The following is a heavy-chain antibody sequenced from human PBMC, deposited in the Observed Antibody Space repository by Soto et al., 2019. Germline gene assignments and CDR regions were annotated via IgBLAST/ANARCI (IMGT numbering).Heavy chain of an antibody. CDR2: IAYDGTNA. D-gene: IGHD1-1*01. J-gene: IGHJ3*01. CDR3: ANRLTTSGSYVFDV. CDR1: GFIFRHYG. V-gene: IGHV3-30*18. Sequence: QGQLVESGGGVVQPGRSLRLSCAASGFIFRHYGMHWVRQAPGKGLEWAAVIAYDGTNAYYADSVKVRFTISRDNSNNPLFLQMNSLRADDTTVYFWANRLTTSGSYVFDVWGLGTVVTVPS.